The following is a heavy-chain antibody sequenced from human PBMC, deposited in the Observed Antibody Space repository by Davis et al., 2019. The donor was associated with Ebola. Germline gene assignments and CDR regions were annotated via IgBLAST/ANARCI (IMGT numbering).Heavy chain of an antibody. CDR3: ARHMTVAAIKGYGLDV. J-gene: IGHJ6*02. CDR1: GGSINNYY. Sequence: GSLRLSCTVSGGSINNYYWSWIRQPPGKGLEWLGYIYYSGSTKYNPSLKSRVTISVDTSKNQLSLNLSSVTAADTAVYYCARHMTVAAIKGYGLDVWGQGTTVTVSS. V-gene: IGHV4-59*08. CDR2: IYYSGST. D-gene: IGHD3-22*01.